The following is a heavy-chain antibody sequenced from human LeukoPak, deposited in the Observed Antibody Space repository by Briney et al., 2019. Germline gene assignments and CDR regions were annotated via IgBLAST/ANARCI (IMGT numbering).Heavy chain of an antibody. Sequence: GGSLRLSCAASGFTFDDYAMHWVRQAPGKGLEWVSGISWNSGGIGYADSVKGRFTISRDNAKNSLYLQMNSLRAEDTALYYCANSIAAAGGYYYGMDVWGQGTTVTVSS. CDR3: ANSIAAAGGYYYGMDV. CDR1: GFTFDDYA. V-gene: IGHV3-9*01. CDR2: ISWNSGGI. J-gene: IGHJ6*02. D-gene: IGHD6-13*01.